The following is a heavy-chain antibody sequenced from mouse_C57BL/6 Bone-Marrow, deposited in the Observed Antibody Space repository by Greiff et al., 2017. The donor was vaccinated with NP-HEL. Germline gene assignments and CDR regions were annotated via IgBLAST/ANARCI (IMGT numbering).Heavy chain of an antibody. Sequence: EVKLEESGEGLVKPGGSLKLSCAASGFTFSSYAMSWVRQTPEKRLEWVAYISSGGDYIYYADTVKGRFTISRDNARNTLYLQMSSLKSEDTAMYYCTMNWDGGFAYWGQGTLVTVSA. J-gene: IGHJ3*01. CDR1: GFTFSSYA. D-gene: IGHD4-1*01. CDR2: ISSGGDYI. CDR3: TMNWDGGFAY. V-gene: IGHV5-9-1*02.